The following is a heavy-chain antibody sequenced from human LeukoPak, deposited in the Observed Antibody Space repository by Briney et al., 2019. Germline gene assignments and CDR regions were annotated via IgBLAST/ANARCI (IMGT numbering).Heavy chain of an antibody. J-gene: IGHJ4*02. CDR1: DGSISSYY. D-gene: IGHD7-27*01. V-gene: IGHV4-59*12. Sequence: PSETLSLTCTVSDGSISSYYWSWIRQPPGKGLEWIGYIYYSGSTNYNPSLKSRVTMSVDTSKNQFSLKLSSVTAADTAVYYCARSWGLDYFDYWGQGTLVTVSS. CDR3: ARSWGLDYFDY. CDR2: IYYSGST.